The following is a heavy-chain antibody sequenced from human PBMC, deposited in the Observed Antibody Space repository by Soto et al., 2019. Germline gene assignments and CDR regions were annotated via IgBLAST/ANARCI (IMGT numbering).Heavy chain of an antibody. CDR2: ISTSGNIE. V-gene: IGHV3-11*01. D-gene: IGHD4-17*01. CDR3: ARDFYGESVFDS. J-gene: IGHJ4*02. Sequence: QVQLVESGGGLVKPGGSLRLSCAGSGFIFSDYYMSWIRQAPGKGLEWVSLISTSGNIEEYADAVKGRFTISRDNAKNSLYLQMHRLRAEDTAVYYCARDFYGESVFDSWGQGTVVTVSS. CDR1: GFIFSDYY.